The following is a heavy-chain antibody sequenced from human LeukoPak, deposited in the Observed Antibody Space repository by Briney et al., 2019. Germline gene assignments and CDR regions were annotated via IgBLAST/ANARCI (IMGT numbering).Heavy chain of an antibody. CDR2: IKSKTDGGTI. J-gene: IGHJ4*02. V-gene: IGHV3-15*01. CDR1: GFTFINAW. CDR3: ARHWAAATHYFDC. Sequence: GGSLRLSCAASGFTFINAWMSWVRQAPGKGLEWVGRIKSKTDGGTIEYTAPVKGRFTISRDDSKNTLYLQMNNLRAEDTAVYYCARHWAAATHYFDCWGQGTLVTVSS. D-gene: IGHD6-13*01.